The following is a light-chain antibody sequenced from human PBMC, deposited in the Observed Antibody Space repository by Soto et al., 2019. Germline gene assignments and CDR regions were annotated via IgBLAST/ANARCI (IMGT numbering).Light chain of an antibody. V-gene: IGKV1-27*01. CDR3: QDYYRDPVT. CDR1: QGINDR. J-gene: IGKJ4*01. CDR2: AAS. Sequence: DIQMTQSPSSLSASVGARVTIACRASQGINDRLAWYQQKPGQAPYLLIFAASTLRSGVPSRFSGSGSGADFTLTISSLQPADVATYYCQDYYRDPVTFGGGTKVDIK.